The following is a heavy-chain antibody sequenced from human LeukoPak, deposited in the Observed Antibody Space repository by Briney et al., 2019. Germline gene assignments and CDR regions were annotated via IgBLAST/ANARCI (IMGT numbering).Heavy chain of an antibody. CDR1: GYTFTDYY. CDR2: INPNNGVA. CDR3: ARDGSFDY. V-gene: IGHV1-2*02. D-gene: IGHD3-10*01. Sequence: SVKVSCKASGYTFTDYYMHWVRQAPGQGLEWMGWINPNNGVAKYAQKFQGRVTLTRDTSITTAYMEMNRLGSDDTAVFYCARDGSFDYWGQGTLVTVSS. J-gene: IGHJ4*02.